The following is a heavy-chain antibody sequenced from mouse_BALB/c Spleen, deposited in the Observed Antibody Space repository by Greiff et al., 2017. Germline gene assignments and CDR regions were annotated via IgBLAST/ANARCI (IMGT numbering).Heavy chain of an antibody. CDR1: GYTFTSYW. D-gene: IGHD1-1*01. CDR2: IDPSDSYT. Sequence: QGQLQQPGAELVKPGASVKLSCKASGYTFTSYWMHWVKQRPGQGLEWIGEIDPSDSYTNYNQKFKGKATLTVDKSSSTAYMQLSSLTSEDSAVYYCARKTTVVADYWGQGTTLTVSS. CDR3: ARKTTVVADY. J-gene: IGHJ2*01. V-gene: IGHV1-69*02.